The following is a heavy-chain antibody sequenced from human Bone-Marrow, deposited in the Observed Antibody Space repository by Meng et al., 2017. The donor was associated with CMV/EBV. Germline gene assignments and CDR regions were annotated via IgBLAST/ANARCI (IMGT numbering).Heavy chain of an antibody. J-gene: IGHJ6*02. V-gene: IGHV1-69*05. CDR1: GGTFSSYA. D-gene: IGHD3-3*01. CDR2: IIPIFGTA. CDR3: ARDTRAITIFGVVNNYYYYYGMDV. Sequence: SVKVSCKASGGTFSSYAISWVRQAPGQGLEWMGGIIPIFGTANYAQKLQGRVTITTDESTSTAYMELSSLRSEDTAVYYCARDTRAITIFGVVNNYYYYYGMDVWGQGTTVTVSS.